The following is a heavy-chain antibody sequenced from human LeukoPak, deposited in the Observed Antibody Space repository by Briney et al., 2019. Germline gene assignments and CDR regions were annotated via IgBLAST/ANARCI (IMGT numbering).Heavy chain of an antibody. D-gene: IGHD3-10*01. CDR2: IYSRGGT. V-gene: IGHV3-53*01. J-gene: IGHJ3*02. CDR1: GFTFSSYA. Sequence: PGGSLRLSCAASGFTFSSYAMHWVRQAPGKGLECVSVIYSRGGTYYADSVQGRFTISRDASKNTLFLQMNSLRADDTAVYYCARPIRYYYGSGSLGTKNPDDAFDIWGQGTMVTVSS. CDR3: ARPIRYYYGSGSLGTKNPDDAFDI.